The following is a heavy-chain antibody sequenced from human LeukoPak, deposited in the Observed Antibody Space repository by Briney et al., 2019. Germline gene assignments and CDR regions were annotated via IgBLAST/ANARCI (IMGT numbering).Heavy chain of an antibody. Sequence: SGGSLRLSCAASGFTFSNYWMSWVRQAPGKGLEWVANIRQDGSEKNYVDSVRGRFTTSRDNAMNSLYLQMNSLRAEDTAVYYCARSITIFGVGNFQHWGQGTLVTVSS. V-gene: IGHV3-7*05. CDR2: IRQDGSEK. D-gene: IGHD3-3*01. J-gene: IGHJ1*01. CDR1: GFTFSNYW. CDR3: ARSITIFGVGNFQH.